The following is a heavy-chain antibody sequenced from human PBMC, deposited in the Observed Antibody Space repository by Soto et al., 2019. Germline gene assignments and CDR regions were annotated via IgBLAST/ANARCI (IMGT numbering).Heavy chain of an antibody. CDR2: INHSGST. J-gene: IGHJ5*02. D-gene: IGHD5-18*01. CDR3: ARDRPLGWGGYSYGYIWFDP. CDR1: GGSFSGYY. V-gene: IGHV4-34*01. Sequence: ASETLSLTCAVYGGSFSGYYWSWIRQPPGKGLEWIGEINHSGSTNYNPSLKSRVTISVDTSKNQFSLKLSSVTAADTAVYYCARDRPLGWGGYSYGYIWFDPWGQGTLVTVSS.